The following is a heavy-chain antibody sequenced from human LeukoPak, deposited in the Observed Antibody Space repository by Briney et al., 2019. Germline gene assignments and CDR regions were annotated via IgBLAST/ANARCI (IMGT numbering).Heavy chain of an antibody. CDR1: GYSFTSYW. CDR2: IYPGDSDT. D-gene: IGHD2-2*02. J-gene: IGHJ6*03. Sequence: GESLKISCKGSGYSFTSYWIGWVRQMPGKGLEWMGIIYPGDSDTRYSPSFQGQVTISADKSISTAYLQWSSLKASDTAMYYCARLGCSSTSCYTGYYMDVWGKGTTVTVSS. CDR3: ARLGCSSTSCYTGYYMDV. V-gene: IGHV5-51*01.